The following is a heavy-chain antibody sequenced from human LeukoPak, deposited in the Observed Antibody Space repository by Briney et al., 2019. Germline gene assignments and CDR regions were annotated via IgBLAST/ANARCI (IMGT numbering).Heavy chain of an antibody. V-gene: IGHV3-23*01. CDR1: GFTFSSYA. CDR2: ISGSGGST. CDR3: ARDSRLFDREPQHLHETDS. J-gene: IGHJ5*01. Sequence: RAGGSLRLSCAASGFTFSSYAMSWVRQAPGKGLEWVSAISGSGGSTYYADSVKGRFTISRDNSKNTLYLQMNSLRAEDTAVYYCARDSRLFDREPQHLHETDSWGRGTLVTVSS. D-gene: IGHD6-13*01.